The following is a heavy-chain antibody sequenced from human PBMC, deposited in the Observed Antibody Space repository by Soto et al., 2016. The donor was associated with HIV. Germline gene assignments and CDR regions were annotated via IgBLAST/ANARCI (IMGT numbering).Heavy chain of an antibody. Sequence: EVQLVESGGGLVQPGGSLRLSCAASGFTVNSNYITWVRQAPGKGLEWVSVIYSGGSTYYADSVKGRFTISRDNSKNTLYLQMNSLRVEGTAVYYCASNSRGYTYGDFDYWGQGTLVTVSS. V-gene: IGHV3-66*01. CDR3: ASNSRGYTYGDFDY. CDR2: IYSGGST. CDR1: GFTVNSNY. J-gene: IGHJ4*02. D-gene: IGHD5-18*01.